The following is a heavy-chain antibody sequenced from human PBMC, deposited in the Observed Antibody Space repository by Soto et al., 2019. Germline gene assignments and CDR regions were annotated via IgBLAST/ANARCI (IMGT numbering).Heavy chain of an antibody. CDR1: GGSFSGYY. Sequence: SETLSLTCAVYGGSFSGYYWSWIRQPPGKGLEWIGEINHSGSTNYNPSLKSRVTISVDTSKNQFSLKLSSVTAADTAVYYCARVGNTVTTPGRYFDYWGQGTLVTVSS. CDR2: INHSGST. CDR3: ARVGNTVTTPGRYFDY. V-gene: IGHV4-34*01. D-gene: IGHD4-17*01. J-gene: IGHJ4*02.